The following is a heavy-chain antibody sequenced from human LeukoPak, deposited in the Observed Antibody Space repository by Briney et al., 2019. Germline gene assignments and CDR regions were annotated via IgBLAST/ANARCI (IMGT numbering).Heavy chain of an antibody. V-gene: IGHV1-18*01. CDR1: GYTLTTYG. Sequence: ASVKVSCKASGYTLTTYGISWVRQAPGQGLEWMGWINAYNGNTNYVQKLQGRVTMTTDTSTSTAYMELRSLRSDDTAVYYCARHSRITIFGVVLLDYLGQGTLVTVSS. CDR3: ARHSRITIFGVVLLDY. J-gene: IGHJ4*02. CDR2: INAYNGNT. D-gene: IGHD3-3*01.